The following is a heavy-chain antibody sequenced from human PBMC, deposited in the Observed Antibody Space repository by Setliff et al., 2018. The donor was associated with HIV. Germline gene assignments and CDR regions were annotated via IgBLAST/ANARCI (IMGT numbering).Heavy chain of an antibody. Sequence: SETLSLTCAVSGGYISSTNWWSWVRQPPGKGLEWIGEISHSGSTNYNPSLKSRVTISVDKSKNQFSLKLSSVTAADTAVYSCARDGGFGDLGGNWFDPWGQGTLVTVSS. CDR2: ISHSGST. CDR3: ARDGGFGDLGGNWFDP. J-gene: IGHJ5*02. CDR1: GGYISSTNW. D-gene: IGHD3-10*01. V-gene: IGHV4-4*02.